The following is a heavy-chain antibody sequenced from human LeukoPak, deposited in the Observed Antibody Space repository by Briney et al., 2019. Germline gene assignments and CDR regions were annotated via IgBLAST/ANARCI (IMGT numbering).Heavy chain of an antibody. Sequence: SETLSLTCTVSGGSISSYYWGWIRQPPGKGLEWIGSIYYSGATHYSPSLKSRVTMSVDTSKNHFSLNLGSVTAADTAVYYCARLYGSAYVDYWGQGTLVTVSS. V-gene: IGHV4-39*02. CDR3: ARLYGSAYVDY. CDR2: IYYSGAT. CDR1: GGSISSYY. D-gene: IGHD3-10*01. J-gene: IGHJ4*02.